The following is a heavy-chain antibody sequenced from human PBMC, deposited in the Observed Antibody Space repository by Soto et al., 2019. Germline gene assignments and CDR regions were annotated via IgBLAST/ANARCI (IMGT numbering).Heavy chain of an antibody. Sequence: AASVKVXCKASGYTXTIYYMDWVRQSPGQGLEWMGIINPSGGSTSYAQKFQGRVTMTRDTSTSTVYMELSSLRSEDTAVYYCAGGYDSSGYPWIGIWGQGTMVTVSS. D-gene: IGHD3-22*01. CDR2: INPSGGST. J-gene: IGHJ3*02. CDR3: AGGYDSSGYPWIGI. CDR1: GYTXTIYY. V-gene: IGHV1-46*01.